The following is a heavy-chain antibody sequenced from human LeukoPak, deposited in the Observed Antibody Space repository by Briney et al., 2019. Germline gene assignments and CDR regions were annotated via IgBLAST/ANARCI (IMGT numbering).Heavy chain of an antibody. J-gene: IGHJ4*02. CDR1: GYTFTSYA. CDR2: IIPILGIA. V-gene: IGHV1-69*04. Sequence: ASVKVSCKASGYTFTSYAMHWVRQAPGQGLEWMGRIIPILGIANYAQKFQGRVTITADKSTSTAYMELSSLRSEDTAVYYCARGDGYNLSFDYWGQGTLVTVSS. CDR3: ARGDGYNLSFDY. D-gene: IGHD5-24*01.